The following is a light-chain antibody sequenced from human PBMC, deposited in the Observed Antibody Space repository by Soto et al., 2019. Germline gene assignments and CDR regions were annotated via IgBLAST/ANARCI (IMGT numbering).Light chain of an antibody. CDR2: AAS. CDR3: KQLNSYPLT. V-gene: IGKV1-9*01. Sequence: DIQLTQSPSFLSASVGDRVTTTCRASQGISSYLAWYQQKPGKAPKLLIYAASTLQSGVPSRFSGSGSGTEFTLTIRSLQPEDFATYYCKQLNSYPLTFGGGTKVDIK. J-gene: IGKJ4*01. CDR1: QGISSY.